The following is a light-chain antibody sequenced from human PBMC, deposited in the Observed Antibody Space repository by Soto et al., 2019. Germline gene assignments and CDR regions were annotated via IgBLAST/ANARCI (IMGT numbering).Light chain of an antibody. CDR1: DRDVGKYNY. CDR2: EVR. Sequence: QSVLTQPASASGSPGQSVTISCSGTDRDVGKYNYVSWYQQHPGTAPKVLIYEVRKRPSGVPDRFSASKTGNTASLTVSGLQDDDEADYFCKSYAGSNTYVFGSGTKVTVL. CDR3: KSYAGSNTYV. V-gene: IGLV2-8*01. J-gene: IGLJ1*01.